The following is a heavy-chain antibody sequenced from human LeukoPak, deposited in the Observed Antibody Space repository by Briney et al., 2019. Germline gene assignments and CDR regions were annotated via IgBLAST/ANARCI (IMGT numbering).Heavy chain of an antibody. V-gene: IGHV3-7*01. D-gene: IGHD4-23*01. J-gene: IGHJ4*02. CDR2: INQDGSVK. CDR1: GFTFTSNW. Sequence: GGSLILSCAAAGFTFTSNWMCWVRQDPGKGLEWVANINQDGSVKNYVDSVKGRFTISRDNAKNSLYLQMNSLRAEDTAVYYCVVTTRSYPFDYWGQGTLVTVSS. CDR3: VVTTRSYPFDY.